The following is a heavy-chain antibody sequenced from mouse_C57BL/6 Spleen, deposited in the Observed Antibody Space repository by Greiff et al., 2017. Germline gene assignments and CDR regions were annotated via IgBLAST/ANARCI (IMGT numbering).Heavy chain of an antibody. CDR3: ARRITTVVDY. Sequence: QVQLQQPGAELVRPGSSVKLSCKASGYTFTSYWMDWVKQRPGQGLEWIGNIYPSDSGTHYNQKFKDKATLTVDKSSSTAYMQLSSLTSEDSAVYYCARRITTVVDYWGQGTTLTVSS. J-gene: IGHJ2*01. D-gene: IGHD1-1*01. V-gene: IGHV1-61*01. CDR1: GYTFTSYW. CDR2: IYPSDSGT.